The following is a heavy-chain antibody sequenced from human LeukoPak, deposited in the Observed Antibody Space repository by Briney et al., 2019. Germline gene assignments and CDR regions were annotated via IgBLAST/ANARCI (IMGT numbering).Heavy chain of an antibody. Sequence: SETLSLTCTVSGGSISTYYWSWIRQPPGKGLEWIGYVYYSGSTNYNPSLKSRVTISVDTSKNQFSLKLSSVTAADTAVYYCARSHSGAYYVYYFDYWGQGTLVTVSS. CDR2: VYYSGST. J-gene: IGHJ4*02. V-gene: IGHV4-59*08. D-gene: IGHD3-22*01. CDR1: GGSISTYY. CDR3: ARSHSGAYYVYYFDY.